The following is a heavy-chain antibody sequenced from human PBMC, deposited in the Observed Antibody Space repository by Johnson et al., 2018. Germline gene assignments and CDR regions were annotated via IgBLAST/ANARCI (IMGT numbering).Heavy chain of an antibody. CDR3: AKRPEGGTYSYYMDV. V-gene: IGHV3-23*04. Sequence: VQLVQSGGGLVQPGGSLRLSCAASGFTFSSYAMSWVRQAPGKGLEWVSAISGSGGSTYYGDSVKGRFTISRDNSKNTLYLQMNSLGAEDTAIYYCAKRPEGGTYSYYMDVWGKGTTVTVSS. J-gene: IGHJ6*03. D-gene: IGHD1-26*01. CDR1: GFTFSSYA. CDR2: ISGSGGST.